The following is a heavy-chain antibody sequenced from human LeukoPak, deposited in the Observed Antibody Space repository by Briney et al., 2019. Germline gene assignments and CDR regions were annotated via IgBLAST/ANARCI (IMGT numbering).Heavy chain of an antibody. D-gene: IGHD3-10*01. CDR3: ARLNSFGSGSDCFDY. J-gene: IGHJ4*02. CDR2: GSDSGSA. V-gene: IGHV4-39*01. Sequence: PSETLSLNCSVSGASISSITYSWGWIRQPPGKGLELIASGSDSGSAYYNPSLKSRVVISVDTSNNLFSLRLSSVTAADTAVYYCARLNSFGSGSDCFDYWGQGTVVIVSS. CDR1: GASISSITYS.